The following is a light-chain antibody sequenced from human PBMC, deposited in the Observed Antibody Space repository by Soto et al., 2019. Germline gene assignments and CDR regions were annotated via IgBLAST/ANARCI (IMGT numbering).Light chain of an antibody. CDR1: SSDVGGYNY. V-gene: IGLV2-14*01. J-gene: IGLJ1*01. CDR2: EVS. Sequence: QSALTQPAAVSGSPGQSIAISCTGASSDVGGYNYVSWYQQLPGKAPKLLISEVSNGPSGVSHRFSGSKSGNTASLTISGLQAEDEADYYCSSYRTGGPFVFGTGTKVTVL. CDR3: SSYRTGGPFV.